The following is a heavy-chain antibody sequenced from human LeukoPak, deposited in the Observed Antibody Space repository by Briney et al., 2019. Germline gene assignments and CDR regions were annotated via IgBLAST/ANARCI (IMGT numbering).Heavy chain of an antibody. Sequence: GRSLRLSCAASKFTFSNYCMSWVRQAPGKGLQWVANIKQDGSGKYYVDSVKGRFTISRDNAKNSLYLQMNSLRAEDTAVYYCARDPEDYYDSSAYYDSFDIWGQGTMVTVSS. D-gene: IGHD3-22*01. V-gene: IGHV3-7*01. CDR3: ARDPEDYYDSSAYYDSFDI. CDR1: KFTFSNYC. J-gene: IGHJ3*02. CDR2: IKQDGSGK.